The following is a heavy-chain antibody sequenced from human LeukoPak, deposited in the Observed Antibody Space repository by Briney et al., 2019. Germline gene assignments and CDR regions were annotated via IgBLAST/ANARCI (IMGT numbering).Heavy chain of an antibody. CDR3: TTDRLLWFGEPGDY. V-gene: IGHV3-15*01. CDR1: GFTFSNAW. CDR2: IKSKTDGGTT. D-gene: IGHD3-10*01. J-gene: IGHJ4*02. Sequence: GGSLRPSCAASGFTFSNAWMSWVRQAPGKGLEWVGRIKSKTDGGTTDYAAPVKGRFTISRDDSKNTLYLQMNSLKTEDTAVYYCTTDRLLWFGEPGDYWGQGTLVTVSS.